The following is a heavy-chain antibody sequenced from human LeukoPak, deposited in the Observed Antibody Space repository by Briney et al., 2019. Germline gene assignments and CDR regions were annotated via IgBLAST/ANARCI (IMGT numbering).Heavy chain of an antibody. D-gene: IGHD6-19*01. CDR2: IIPIFGTA. V-gene: IGHV1-69*05. Sequence: SVKVSCKASGGTFSSYAISWVRQAPGQGHEWMGRIIPIFGTANYAQKFQGRVTITTDESTSTAYMELSSLRSEDTAVYYCARGYSSGWYEGDYFDYWGQGTLVTVSS. CDR3: ARGYSSGWYEGDYFDY. CDR1: GGTFSSYA. J-gene: IGHJ4*02.